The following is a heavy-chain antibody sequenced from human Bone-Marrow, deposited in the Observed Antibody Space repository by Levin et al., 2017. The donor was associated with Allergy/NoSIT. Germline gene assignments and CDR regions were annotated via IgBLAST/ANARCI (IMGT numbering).Heavy chain of an antibody. D-gene: IGHD2-21*02. J-gene: IGHJ5*02. V-gene: IGHV1-18*01. CDR1: GYTFTSYG. CDR2: ISAYNGNT. CDR3: AREVGRWVTPAYLDP. Sequence: GESLKISCKASGYTFTSYGISWVRQAPGQGLEWMGWISAYNGNTNYAQKLQGRVTMTTDTSTSTAYMELRSLRSDDTAVYYCAREVGRWVTPAYLDPWGQGTLVTVSS.